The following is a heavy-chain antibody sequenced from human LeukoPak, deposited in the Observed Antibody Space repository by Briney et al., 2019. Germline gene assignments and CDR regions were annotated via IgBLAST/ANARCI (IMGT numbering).Heavy chain of an antibody. CDR1: GGSFSIDSYY. CDR3: ARDSITTWYGQDY. CDR2: IQASGST. Sequence: PSETLSLTCTVSGGSFSIDSYYWTWIRQPAGRGLEWIGRIQASGSTNYNPSLKSRITISIDTSKNQFSLKLSSVTAADTALYYCARDSITTWYGQDYWGQGTLVTVSS. V-gene: IGHV4-61*02. D-gene: IGHD3-22*01. J-gene: IGHJ4*02.